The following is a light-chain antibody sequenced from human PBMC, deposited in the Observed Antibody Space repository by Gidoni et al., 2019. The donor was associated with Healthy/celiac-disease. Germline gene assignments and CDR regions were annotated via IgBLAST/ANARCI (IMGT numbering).Light chain of an antibody. Sequence: DIVMTQSPLSLPVTPGEPASISCRSSQSLLHSNGYNYLDWYLQKPGQSPQLLIYLGSNRASGVPDRFSGSGSGTDFTLKISRVEAEDVGVYYCMQALTPMYTFGQGTKLEIK. CDR2: LGS. CDR1: QSLLHSNGYNY. CDR3: MQALTPMYT. J-gene: IGKJ2*01. V-gene: IGKV2-28*01.